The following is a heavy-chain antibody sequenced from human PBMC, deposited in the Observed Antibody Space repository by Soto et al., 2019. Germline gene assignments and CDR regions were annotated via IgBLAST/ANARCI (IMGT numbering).Heavy chain of an antibody. CDR2: VYYTGNT. J-gene: IGHJ5*02. V-gene: IGHV4-59*12. CDR1: GASMSNYY. Sequence: SETLSLTCTVAGASMSNYYGSWIRQPPGKGLEHIGYVYYTGNTNYNPSLKSRVTISIDTSKNQFSLKLSSVNAADTAVYYCARAEYSSLSVDWFDPWGQGTLVTVSS. D-gene: IGHD6-19*01. CDR3: ARAEYSSLSVDWFDP.